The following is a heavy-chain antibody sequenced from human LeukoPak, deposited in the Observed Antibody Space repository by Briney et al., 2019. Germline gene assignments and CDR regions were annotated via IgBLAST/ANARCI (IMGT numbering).Heavy chain of an antibody. Sequence: ASVKVSCKASGYTSTSYGISWVRQAPGQGLEWMGGIIPIFGTANYAQKFQGRVTITADESTSTAYMELSSLRSEDTAVYYCARSKLERYYYYGMDVWGQGTTVTVSS. CDR1: GYTSTSYG. CDR3: ARSKLERYYYYGMDV. V-gene: IGHV1-69*13. J-gene: IGHJ6*02. D-gene: IGHD1-1*01. CDR2: IIPIFGTA.